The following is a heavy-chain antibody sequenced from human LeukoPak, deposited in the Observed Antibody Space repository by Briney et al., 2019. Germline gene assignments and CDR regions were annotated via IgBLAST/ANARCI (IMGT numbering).Heavy chain of an antibody. D-gene: IGHD6-19*01. V-gene: IGHV1-2*02. CDR3: ARVRDSSGWYAYFDY. J-gene: IGHJ4*02. Sequence: ASVKVSSKASGDTFTRYYMHRVRHAPGQGLEWMGGINPNSGGTNYAQKFQGRVTMTRDTSISTAYMELSRLRSDDTAVYYCARVRDSSGWYAYFDYWGQGTLVTVSS. CDR1: GDTFTRYY. CDR2: INPNSGGT.